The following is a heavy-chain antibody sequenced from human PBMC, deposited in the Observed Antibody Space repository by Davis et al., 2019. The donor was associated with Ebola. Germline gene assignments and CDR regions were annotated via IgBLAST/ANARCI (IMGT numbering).Heavy chain of an antibody. D-gene: IGHD2-8*01. Sequence: AASVKVSCKASGYPFTSSGVTWVRQAPGQGLEWMGWIIPHNGNTNYAQKFQGRVTMTTDTSTSTAYMELRSLRSDDTAMYYCARDSCCTYGVCNDRDFDYWGQGTQVTVSS. CDR2: IIPHNGNT. CDR3: ARDSCCTYGVCNDRDFDY. J-gene: IGHJ4*02. V-gene: IGHV1-18*04. CDR1: GYPFTSSG.